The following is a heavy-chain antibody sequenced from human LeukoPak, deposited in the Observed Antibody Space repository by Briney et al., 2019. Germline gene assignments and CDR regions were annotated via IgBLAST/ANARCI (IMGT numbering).Heavy chain of an antibody. Sequence: KPGGSLRLSCAASGFTFSSYSMNWVRQAPGKGLEWVSSISSSSSYIYYADSVKGRFTISRDNAKNSLYLQMNSLRAEDTAVYYCARWGVLRYFDWLPNDGYFDYWGQGTLVTVSS. CDR3: ARWGVLRYFDWLPNDGYFDY. CDR1: GFTFSSYS. V-gene: IGHV3-21*01. D-gene: IGHD3-9*01. CDR2: ISSSSSYI. J-gene: IGHJ4*02.